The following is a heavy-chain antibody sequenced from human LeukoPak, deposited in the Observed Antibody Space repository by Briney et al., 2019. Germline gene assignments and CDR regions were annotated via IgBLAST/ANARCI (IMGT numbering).Heavy chain of an antibody. CDR1: GFTFSGSA. J-gene: IGHJ6*04. D-gene: IGHD1-7*01. CDR2: IRTKANSYAT. Sequence: PGGSLRLSCAASGFTFSGSAMHWVRQASGKGLGWVGRIRTKANSYATAYAESVKGRFTISRDDSKNTAYLQMNSLKIEDSAVYYCTRQTTPDVWGKGTTVTVSS. CDR3: TRQTTPDV. V-gene: IGHV3-73*01.